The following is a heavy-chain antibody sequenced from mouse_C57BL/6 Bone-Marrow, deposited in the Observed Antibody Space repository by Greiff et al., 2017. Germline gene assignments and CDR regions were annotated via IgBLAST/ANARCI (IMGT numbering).Heavy chain of an antibody. D-gene: IGHD2-12*01. J-gene: IGHJ3*01. V-gene: IGHV1-81*01. CDR1: GYTFTSYG. Sequence: QVQLQQSGAELARPGASVKLSCKASGYTFTSYGISWVKQRTGQGLEWIGEIYPRSGNTYYNEKFKGKATLTADKSSSTAYMELRSLTSEDSAVYFCARSRPYYSHKGFAYWGQGTLVTVSA. CDR3: ARSRPYYSHKGFAY. CDR2: IYPRSGNT.